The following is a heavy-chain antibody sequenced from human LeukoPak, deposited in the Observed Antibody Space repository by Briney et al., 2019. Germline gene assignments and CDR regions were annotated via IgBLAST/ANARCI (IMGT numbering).Heavy chain of an antibody. CDR1: GFTVSTNH. CDR3: ARLLWGTWYFDL. V-gene: IGHV3-53*01. D-gene: IGHD7-27*01. Sequence: PGGSLRLSCAISGFTVSTNHMSWVRQAPGKGLEWVSVIYSGGDIYYADSVKGRFTISRDNPKNTLYLQMSSLRVEDTAVYYCARLLWGTWYFDLWGRGTLVTVSS. CDR2: IYSGGDI. J-gene: IGHJ2*01.